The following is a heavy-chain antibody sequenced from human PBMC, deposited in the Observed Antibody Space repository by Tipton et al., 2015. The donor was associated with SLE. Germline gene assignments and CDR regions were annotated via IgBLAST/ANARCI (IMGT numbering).Heavy chain of an antibody. CDR1: GFTVSSNY. Sequence: LRLSCAASGFTVSSNYMSWVRQAPGKGLEWVGEINHSGSTNYNPSLKSRVTISVDTSKNQFSLKLSSVTAADTAVYYCARYQGAVAIDYWGQGTLVTVSS. J-gene: IGHJ4*02. CDR3: ARYQGAVAIDY. V-gene: IGHV4-34*01. D-gene: IGHD6-19*01. CDR2: INHSGST.